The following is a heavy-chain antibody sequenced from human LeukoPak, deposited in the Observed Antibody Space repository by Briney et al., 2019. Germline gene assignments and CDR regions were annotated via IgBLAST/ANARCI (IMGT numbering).Heavy chain of an antibody. D-gene: IGHD2-15*01. CDR1: GYTFTSYY. CDR3: ARYHPTPSPSQDIVVVVAAKDAFDI. Sequence: ASVKVSCKASGYTFTSYYMHWVRQAPGQGLEWMGIINPNSGGTNYAQKFQGWVTMTRDTSISTAYMELSRLRSDDTAVYYCARYHPTPSPSQDIVVVVAAKDAFDIWGQGTMVTVSS. CDR2: INPNSGGT. V-gene: IGHV1-2*04. J-gene: IGHJ3*02.